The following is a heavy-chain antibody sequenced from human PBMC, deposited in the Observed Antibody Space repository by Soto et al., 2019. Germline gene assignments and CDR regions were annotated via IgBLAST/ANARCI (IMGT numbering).Heavy chain of an antibody. D-gene: IGHD1-1*01. V-gene: IGHV3-23*01. CDR1: GFTFSSYA. Sequence: GGSLRLSCAASGFTFSSYAMSWVRQAPGKGLEWVSAISGSGGSTYYADSVKGRFTISRDNSKNTLYLQMNSLRAEDTAVYYCAKGGWNDVPYYYYYMDVWGKGTTVTVSS. J-gene: IGHJ6*03. CDR2: ISGSGGST. CDR3: AKGGWNDVPYYYYYMDV.